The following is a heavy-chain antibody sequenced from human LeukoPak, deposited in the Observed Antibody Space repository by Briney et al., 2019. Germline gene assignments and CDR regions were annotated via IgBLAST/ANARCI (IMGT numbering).Heavy chain of an antibody. CDR2: IYHRGGT. CDR1: DYSISSGYY. D-gene: IGHD2-2*01. CDR3: ARMCSGSSCPFDG. J-gene: IGHJ4*02. Sequence: SQTLSLTCTLSDYSISSGYYGGWVRQPPGKGLALIGNIYHRGGTNNNPSLESRVTISVDTSKNHFSLKLSSVTAADTAVYYCARMCSGSSCPFDGWGQGTLVTVSS. V-gene: IGHV4-38-2*02.